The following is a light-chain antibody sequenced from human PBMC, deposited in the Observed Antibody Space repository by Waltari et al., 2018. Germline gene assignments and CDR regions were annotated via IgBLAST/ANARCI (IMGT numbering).Light chain of an antibody. CDR3: CSYAGSSTLV. V-gene: IGLV2-23*02. Sequence: QSALTQPASVSGSPGQSLTISCTGTSSDVGSYNLVSWYQQHPGKAPKLMIYEVSKRPSGVSNRFSGCKSGNTASLTISGLQSEDEADDYCCSYAGSSTLVFGGGTKLTVL. CDR2: EVS. CDR1: SSDVGSYNL. J-gene: IGLJ2*01.